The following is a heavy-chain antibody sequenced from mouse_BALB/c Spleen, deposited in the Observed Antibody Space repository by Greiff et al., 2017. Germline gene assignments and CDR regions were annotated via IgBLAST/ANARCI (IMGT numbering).Heavy chain of an antibody. CDR3: ARHDDYDGFDY. D-gene: IGHD2-4*01. CDR2: ISSGGGST. Sequence: EVQLVESGGGLVKPGGSLKLSCAASGFAFSSYDMSWVRQTPEKRLEWVAYISSGGGSTYYPDTLKGRFTISIDNAKNTLYLQMSSLKSEDTAMFYCARHDDYDGFDYWGQGTTLTVSS. CDR1: GFAFSSYD. V-gene: IGHV5-12-1*01. J-gene: IGHJ2*01.